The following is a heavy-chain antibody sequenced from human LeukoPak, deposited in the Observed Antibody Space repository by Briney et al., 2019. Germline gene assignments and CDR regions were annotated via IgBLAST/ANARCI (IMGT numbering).Heavy chain of an antibody. Sequence: GGSLRLSCAASGFTFDSFAMTWVRQAPGKGLEWVAAIYGSGADTFYADSVRARFTVSRDNSKNTLYLQLNSLRAEDTAVHYCARSGVWSGSWYYWDLALWGRGTRVTVSS. J-gene: IGHJ2*01. V-gene: IGHV3-23*01. CDR2: IYGSGADT. CDR3: ARSGVWSGSWYYWDLAL. CDR1: GFTFDSFA. D-gene: IGHD1-26*01.